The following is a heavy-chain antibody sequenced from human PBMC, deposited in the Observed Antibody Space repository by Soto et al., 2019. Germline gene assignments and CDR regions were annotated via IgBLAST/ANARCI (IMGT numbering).Heavy chain of an antibody. D-gene: IGHD3-3*01. CDR3: ARDTYYDFWSGYLTPNWFDP. Sequence: ASGKVSCKASGYTFTSYGISWVRQAPGQGLEWMGWISAYNGNTNYAQKLQGRVTMTTDTSTSTAYMELRSLRSDDTAVYYCARDTYYDFWSGYLTPNWFDPWGQGTLVTVSS. J-gene: IGHJ5*02. V-gene: IGHV1-18*01. CDR2: ISAYNGNT. CDR1: GYTFTSYG.